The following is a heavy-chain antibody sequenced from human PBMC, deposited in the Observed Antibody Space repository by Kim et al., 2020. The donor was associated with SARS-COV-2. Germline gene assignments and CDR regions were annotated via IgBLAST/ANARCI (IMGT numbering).Heavy chain of an antibody. J-gene: IGHJ3*02. Sequence: SETLSLTYTVSGGTISSGGYYWSWIRQHPGKGLEWIGYIYYSGSTYYNPSLKSRVTISVDTSKNQFSLKLSSVTAADTAVYYCAAVAPGFMGVIADAFDIWGQGTMVTVSS. CDR1: GGTISSGGYY. CDR3: AAVAPGFMGVIADAFDI. CDR2: IYYSGST. D-gene: IGHD2-21*01. V-gene: IGHV4-31*03.